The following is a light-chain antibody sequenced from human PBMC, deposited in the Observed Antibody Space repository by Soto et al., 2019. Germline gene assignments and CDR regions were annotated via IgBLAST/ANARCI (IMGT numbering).Light chain of an antibody. Sequence: SALTKPASVSGSPGQSITISCTGTSSDIGSYNYVSWYQQHPGRAPKLLIYGVSNRPSGVSDRFSGSKSGITASLTISGLQAEDEADYYCNSYTTYNXVFGTGTKVTVL. V-gene: IGLV2-14*03. CDR1: SSDIGSYNY. CDR3: NSYTTYNXV. J-gene: IGLJ1*01. CDR2: GVS.